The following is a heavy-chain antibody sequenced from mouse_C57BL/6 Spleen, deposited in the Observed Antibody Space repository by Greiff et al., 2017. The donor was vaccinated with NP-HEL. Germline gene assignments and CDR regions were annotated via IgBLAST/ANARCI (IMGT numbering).Heavy chain of an antibody. V-gene: IGHV1-82*01. Sequence: QVQLKESGPELVKPGASVKISCKASGYAFSSSWMNWVKQRPGKGLEWIGRIYPGDGDTNYNGKFKGKATLTADKSSSTAYMQLSSLTSEDSAVYSCARSESYPPFAYWGQGTLVTVSA. CDR2: IYPGDGDT. CDR1: GYAFSSSW. D-gene: IGHD2-12*01. J-gene: IGHJ3*01. CDR3: ARSESYPPFAY.